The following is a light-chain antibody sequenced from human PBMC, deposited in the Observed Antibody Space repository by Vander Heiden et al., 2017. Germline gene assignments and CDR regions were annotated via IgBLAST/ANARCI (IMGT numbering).Light chain of an antibody. CDR3: GTWDSSLSAGV. Sequence: QSVLTQPPSVSAAPGQKVTISCSGSSSNIGNNYVSWYQQFPETAPKLLIYENKKLPSGIPDRFSGSKSGTSATLGITGLETGDEADYYCGTWDSSLSAGVFGGGTKLTV. V-gene: IGLV1-51*02. CDR1: SSNIGNNY. CDR2: ENK. J-gene: IGLJ3*02.